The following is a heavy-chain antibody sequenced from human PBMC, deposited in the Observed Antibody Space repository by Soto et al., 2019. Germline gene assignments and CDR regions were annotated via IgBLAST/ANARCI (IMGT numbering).Heavy chain of an antibody. J-gene: IGHJ4*02. CDR1: GFTFSSYA. V-gene: IGHV3-23*01. Sequence: QPGGSLRLSCAASGFTFSSYAMSWVRQAQGKGLERVSAISGSGGSTYYADSVNGRFTISRDNSKNTLFLQMNSLRVDDTAVYYCASRKGTMQPPHYWGQGTLVTVSS. D-gene: IGHD3-10*01. CDR2: ISGSGGST. CDR3: ASRKGTMQPPHY.